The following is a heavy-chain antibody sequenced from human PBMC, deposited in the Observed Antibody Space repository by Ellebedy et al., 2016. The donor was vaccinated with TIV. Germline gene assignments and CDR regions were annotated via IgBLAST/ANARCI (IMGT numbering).Heavy chain of an antibody. CDR3: ARWFGELLYFRWFDP. J-gene: IGHJ5*02. D-gene: IGHD3-10*01. V-gene: IGHV4-39*01. CDR2: IYYTGST. CDR1: AGSISRSGSY. Sequence: GSLRLSCTVSAGSISRSGSYLGCTRKSPQRGLASLGSIYYTGSTFYNPSLKSRVTLSVDTSKSQFSLRLTSVTAADTAVSCCARWFGELLYFRWFDPWGQGTLVTVSS.